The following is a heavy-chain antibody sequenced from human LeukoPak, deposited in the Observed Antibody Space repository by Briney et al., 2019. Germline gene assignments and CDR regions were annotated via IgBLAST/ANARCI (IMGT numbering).Heavy chain of an antibody. D-gene: IGHD3-22*01. CDR3: ATPLDYYDSSGYHQGGD. CDR1: GFTFSNYR. Sequence: PGGSLRLSCAASGFTFSNYRMTWVRQAPGKGLEWVANIKPDGGRRNYVDSVRGRFTISRDNAKNSLYLQMNSLRAEDTAVYYCATPLDYYDSSGYHQGGDWGQGTLVTVSS. V-gene: IGHV3-7*03. J-gene: IGHJ4*02. CDR2: IKPDGGRR.